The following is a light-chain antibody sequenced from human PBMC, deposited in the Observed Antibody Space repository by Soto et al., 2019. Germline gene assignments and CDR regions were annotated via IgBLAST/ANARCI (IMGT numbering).Light chain of an antibody. CDR2: GAS. Sequence: EIVLTQSPATLSVSPGERATLFCRASQGISTLLAWYQQKPGQAPRLLISGASSLQSGVPSRFSGSGSGTEFTLTISSLQPDDFATYYCQQYNSYSLTFGQGTKVDIK. V-gene: IGKV3-15*01. CDR3: QQYNSYSLT. J-gene: IGKJ1*01. CDR1: QGISTL.